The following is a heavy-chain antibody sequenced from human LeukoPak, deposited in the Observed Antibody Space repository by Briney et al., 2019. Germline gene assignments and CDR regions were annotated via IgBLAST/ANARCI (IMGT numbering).Heavy chain of an antibody. J-gene: IGHJ6*02. Sequence: SETLSLTCTVSGGSISSSSYYWGWIRQPPGKGLEWIGSIYYSGSTYYNPSLKSRVTISVDTSKNQFSLKLSSVTAADTAVYYCARDTVLLWFGESNDYYNYGMDVWGQGTTVTVSS. D-gene: IGHD3-10*01. V-gene: IGHV4-39*07. CDR1: GGSISSSSYY. CDR2: IYYSGST. CDR3: ARDTVLLWFGESNDYYNYGMDV.